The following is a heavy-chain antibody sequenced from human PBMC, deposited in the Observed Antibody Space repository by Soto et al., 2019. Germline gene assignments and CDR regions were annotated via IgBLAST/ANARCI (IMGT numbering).Heavy chain of an antibody. CDR3: AKDISRGPTKNYDFWSGPDY. J-gene: IGHJ4*02. D-gene: IGHD3-3*01. CDR2: ISWDGSNR. Sequence: PGGSLSLSCAASGFTFDEYAMHWVRQPPGKGLEWVSLISWDGSNRYYADSVQGRFTISGDNSKYSLYLEMNSLRPEDTALYYCAKDISRGPTKNYDFWSGPDYWGQGTLVTVSS. CDR1: GFTFDEYA. V-gene: IGHV3-43D*04.